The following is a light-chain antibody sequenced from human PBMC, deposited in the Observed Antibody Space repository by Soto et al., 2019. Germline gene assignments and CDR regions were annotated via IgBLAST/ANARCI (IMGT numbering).Light chain of an antibody. J-gene: IGKJ1*01. CDR1: QSINNW. V-gene: IGKV1-39*01. CDR3: QQSYSSTWT. CDR2: GAS. Sequence: DIQMTQSPSTLSASVGDRVTITCRASQSINNWLAWYQQKPGKAPKLLIYGASSLQSGVPSSFSGSGSGTDFTLTISSLQPEDSATYYCQQSYSSTWTFGQGTKVDIK.